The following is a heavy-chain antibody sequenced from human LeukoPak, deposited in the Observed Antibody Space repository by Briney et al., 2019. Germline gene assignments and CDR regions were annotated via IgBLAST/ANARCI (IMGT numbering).Heavy chain of an antibody. CDR1: GFTFSSYG. D-gene: IGHD2-15*01. CDR2: ISYDGDNK. Sequence: GGSLRLSCAASGFTFSSYGMHWVRQAPGKGLEWVAVISYDGDNKYYADSVKGRFTIFRDNSKNTLFLQMHILRTEDTAVYYCARAPRLYCSGGTCYHIDFWGQGALVTVSS. V-gene: IGHV3-30*03. CDR3: ARAPRLYCSGGTCYHIDF. J-gene: IGHJ4*02.